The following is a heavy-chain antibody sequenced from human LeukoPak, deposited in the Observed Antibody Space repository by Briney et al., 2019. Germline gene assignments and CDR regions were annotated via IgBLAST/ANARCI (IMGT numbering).Heavy chain of an antibody. V-gene: IGHV4-39*07. J-gene: IGHJ5*02. CDR2: IYYSGST. CDR3: ARDGIAAPFDP. CDR1: GGSISSGSYY. D-gene: IGHD6-6*01. Sequence: SETLSLTCTVSGGSISSGSYYWGWIRQPPGKGLEWIGSIYYSGSTYYNPSLKSRVTISVDTSKNQFSLKLSSVTAADTAVYYCARDGIAAPFDPWGQGTLVTVSS.